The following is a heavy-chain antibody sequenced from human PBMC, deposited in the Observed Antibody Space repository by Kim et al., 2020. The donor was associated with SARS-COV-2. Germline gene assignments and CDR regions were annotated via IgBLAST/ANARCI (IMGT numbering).Heavy chain of an antibody. CDR3: ARDGIVGATAEYFQH. J-gene: IGHJ1*01. D-gene: IGHD1-26*01. CDR1: GFTFSSYS. V-gene: IGHV3-21*01. Sequence: GGSLRLSCAASGFTFSSYSMNWVRQAPGKGLEWVSSISSSSSYIYYADSVKGRFTISRDNAKNSLYLQMNSLRAEDTAVYYCARDGIVGATAEYFQHWGQGTLVTVSS. CDR2: ISSSSSYI.